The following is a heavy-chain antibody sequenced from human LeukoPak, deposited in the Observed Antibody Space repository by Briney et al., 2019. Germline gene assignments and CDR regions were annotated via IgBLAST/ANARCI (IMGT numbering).Heavy chain of an antibody. J-gene: IGHJ4*02. Sequence: PGGSLRLSCSASGFTFSSYAMHWVRQAPGKGLEYVSAISSNGGSTYYADSVKGRFTISRDNSKNTLYLQMSSLRAEDTAVYYCVKDSRYSYGQRLVRLFDYWGQGTLVTVSS. D-gene: IGHD5-18*01. CDR1: GFTFSSYA. CDR3: VKDSRYSYGQRLVRLFDY. CDR2: ISSNGGST. V-gene: IGHV3-64D*06.